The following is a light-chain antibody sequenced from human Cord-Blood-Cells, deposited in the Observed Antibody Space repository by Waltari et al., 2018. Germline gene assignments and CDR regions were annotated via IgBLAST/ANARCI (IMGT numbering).Light chain of an antibody. CDR1: QSVSSN. CDR3: QQYNNWPFT. V-gene: IGKV3-15*01. CDR2: GAS. J-gene: IGKJ3*01. Sequence: EIVMTHSPATLSVSPGERATLSCSASQSVSSNLAWYQQKPGQAPRLLIYGASTRATGIPARFSGSGSGTEFTLTISSLQSEDFAVYYCQQYNNWPFTFGPGTKVDIK.